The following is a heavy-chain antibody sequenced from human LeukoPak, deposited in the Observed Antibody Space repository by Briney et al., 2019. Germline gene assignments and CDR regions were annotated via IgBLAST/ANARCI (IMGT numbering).Heavy chain of an antibody. D-gene: IGHD5-18*01. V-gene: IGHV1-46*01. CDR2: INPSGGST. Sequence: ASVKVSCKASGGTFRTYGISWVRQAPGQGLEWMGIINPSGGSTSYAQKFQGRVTMTRDMSTSTVYMELSSLRSEDTAVYYCARAGTAMVKYYYHYYYMDVWGKGTTVTVSS. J-gene: IGHJ6*03. CDR3: ARAGTAMVKYYYHYYYMDV. CDR1: GGTFRTYG.